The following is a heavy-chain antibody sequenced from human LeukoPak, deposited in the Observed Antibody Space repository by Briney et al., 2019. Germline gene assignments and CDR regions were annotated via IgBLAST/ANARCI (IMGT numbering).Heavy chain of an antibody. CDR2: ISVTVSNT. D-gene: IGHD2-2*01. CDR3: AKAPAAILGYYSYYMDV. J-gene: IGHJ6*03. CDR1: GFTFSNYA. Sequence: GGSLRLSCAASGFTFSNYAVSWVRQASGKGLKGVSTISVTVSNTYYANSVKGRFTISRDNSKNTLFLQMNSLRADDTAVYYCAKAPAAILGYYSYYMDVWGKGTTVTVSS. V-gene: IGHV3-23*01.